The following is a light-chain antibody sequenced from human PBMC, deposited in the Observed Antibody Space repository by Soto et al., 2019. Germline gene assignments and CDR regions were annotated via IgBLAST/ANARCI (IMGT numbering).Light chain of an antibody. CDR2: DVN. J-gene: IGLJ1*01. CDR1: SSDVGGYDY. CDR3: GSYIGRRTFV. Sequence: ALTQPACVSVSPRQSINISFTGTSSDVGGYDYVSWYQQLPGKAPKLLIYDVNNRPSGVSHRLSGSKSGNTASLTISGLQAEEETDYYCGSYIGRRTFVFVTATKVTVL. V-gene: IGLV2-14*01.